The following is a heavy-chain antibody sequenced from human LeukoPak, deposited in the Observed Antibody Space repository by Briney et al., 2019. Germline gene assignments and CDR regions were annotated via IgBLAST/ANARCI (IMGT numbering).Heavy chain of an antibody. CDR2: IYHSGST. J-gene: IGHJ4*02. CDR3: ARARGDYSNYEPYYFDY. Sequence: PSETLSLTCTVSGASISSYYWSWIRQPPGKGLEWIGYIYHSGSTYYNPSLKSRVTISVDRSKNQFSLKLSSVTAADTDVYYCARARGDYSNYEPYYFDYWGQGTLVTVSS. CDR1: GASISSYY. D-gene: IGHD4-11*01. V-gene: IGHV4-59*12.